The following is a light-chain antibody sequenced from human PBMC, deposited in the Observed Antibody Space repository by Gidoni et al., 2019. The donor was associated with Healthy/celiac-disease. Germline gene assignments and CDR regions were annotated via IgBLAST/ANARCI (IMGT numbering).Light chain of an antibody. J-gene: IGLJ1*01. CDR3: SAYTSSSTYV. V-gene: IGLV2-14*01. Sequence: QSALSQPASVSRSPGQAITSPCTGTSSDVRGYNYGSWYQQHPGKAPKLMIYDVSNRPAGVSNRFSGSKSGNTASLTISELQAEDEADYYCSAYTSSSTYVFGTGTKVTVL. CDR1: SSDVRGYNY. CDR2: DVS.